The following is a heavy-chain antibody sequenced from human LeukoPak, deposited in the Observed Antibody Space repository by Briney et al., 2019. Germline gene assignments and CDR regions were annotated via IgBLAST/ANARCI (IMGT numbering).Heavy chain of an antibody. CDR1: GFTFSSYA. D-gene: IGHD2-8*01. CDR3: LSSGCMLCSFDY. Sequence: RPGGSLRLSCAASGFTFSSYATSWVRQAPGKGLEWVSVISNGGVSTYYAGSVEGRFTVSRDNSKNTLYLQMNSLRAEDTALYYCLSSGCMLCSFDYWGQGTLVTVSS. J-gene: IGHJ4*02. V-gene: IGHV3-23*01. CDR2: ISNGGVST.